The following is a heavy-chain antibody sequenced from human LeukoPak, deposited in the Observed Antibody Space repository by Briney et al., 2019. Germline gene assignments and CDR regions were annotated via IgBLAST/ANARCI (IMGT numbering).Heavy chain of an antibody. CDR1: GGSISSHY. Sequence: SETLSLTCTVSGGSISSHYWSWIRQPPGKGLAWIGYIYYSGSTNYNPSLKSRVTISVDTSKNQFSLKLSSVTAADTAVYYCARFVEMATIEAFDIWGQGTMVTVSS. J-gene: IGHJ3*02. CDR3: ARFVEMATIEAFDI. V-gene: IGHV4-59*11. CDR2: IYYSGST. D-gene: IGHD5-24*01.